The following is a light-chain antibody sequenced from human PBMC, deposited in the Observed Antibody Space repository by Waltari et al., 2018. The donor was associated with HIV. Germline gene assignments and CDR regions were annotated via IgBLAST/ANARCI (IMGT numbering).Light chain of an antibody. V-gene: IGLV1-44*01. J-gene: IGLJ2*01. CDR2: GRN. Sequence: QSVLTQPPSASGTPGQRVTVSCSGSNSNIGSNPLNWYQQVPGTAPRVLVYGRNQRPSGVPDRFSASKSGTSASLAISGLQSEDEADYYCPAWDDNLDGLVFGGGTKLTVL. CDR3: PAWDDNLDGLV. CDR1: NSNIGSNP.